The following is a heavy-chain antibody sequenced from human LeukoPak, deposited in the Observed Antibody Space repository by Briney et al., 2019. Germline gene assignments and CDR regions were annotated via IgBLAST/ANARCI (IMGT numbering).Heavy chain of an antibody. J-gene: IGHJ4*02. CDR2: IYASGSS. V-gene: IGHV4-61*02. CDR3: ARAMVVTALQYYFDN. D-gene: IGHD2-21*02. Sequence: SQTLSLTCTVSGGSISRGTYYWSWIRQPAGKGLEWIVRIYASGSSNYNPSLKSRVNLSVDTSKNQFSLRLTSVTAADTAVYYCARAMVVTALQYYFDNWGQGTLVTVSS. CDR1: GGSISRGTYY.